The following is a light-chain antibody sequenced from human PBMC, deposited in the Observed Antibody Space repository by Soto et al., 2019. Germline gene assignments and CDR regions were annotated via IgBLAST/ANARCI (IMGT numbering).Light chain of an antibody. CDR3: QKYNSAPWT. CDR2: AAF. Sequence: DIQMTQSPSSLSASVGDRVTITCRASQCISNYLAWYQQKPGKVPKLLIYAAFTLQSGVPSRFSGSGSGTDFTLTISSLQPEDVATYYCQKYNSAPWTFGQGTKVEIK. CDR1: QCISNY. V-gene: IGKV1-27*01. J-gene: IGKJ1*01.